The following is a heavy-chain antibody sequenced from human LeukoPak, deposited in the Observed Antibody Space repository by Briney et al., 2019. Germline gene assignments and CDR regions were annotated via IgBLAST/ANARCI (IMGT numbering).Heavy chain of an antibody. CDR3: AREIGYCSGGSCYGAFDI. CDR2: IYHTGST. Sequence: SETLSLTCTVSGGSTSNNNWWSWARQSPEKGLEWIGEIYHTGSTNYNPSLKSRVTMSVDTSKNQFSLKLSSVTAADTAVYYCAREIGYCSGGSCYGAFDIWGQGTMVTVSS. J-gene: IGHJ3*02. V-gene: IGHV4-4*02. CDR1: GGSTSNNNW. D-gene: IGHD2-15*01.